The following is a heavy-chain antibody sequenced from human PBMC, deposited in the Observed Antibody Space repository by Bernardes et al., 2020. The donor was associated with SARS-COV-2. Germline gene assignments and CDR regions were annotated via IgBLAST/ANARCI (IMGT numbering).Heavy chain of an antibody. CDR2: MYLSGST. Sequence: TLSLTCTVSAGSIRSIGYYWGWIRQPPGGGLGWIVNMYLSGSTYYNPSLKSRVTMSVDTSKNQLSLKLSSVTAADTAVYYCARFRGYNYGPVDYWGQGTLVTVSS. CDR3: ARFRGYNYGPVDY. CDR1: AGSIRSIGYY. J-gene: IGHJ4*02. D-gene: IGHD5-18*01. V-gene: IGHV4-39*01.